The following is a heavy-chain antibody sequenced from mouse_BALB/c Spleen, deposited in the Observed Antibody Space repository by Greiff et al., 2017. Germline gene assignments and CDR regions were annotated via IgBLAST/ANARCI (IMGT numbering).Heavy chain of an antibody. CDR1: GFTFSSYA. D-gene: IGHD4-1*01. Sequence: EVKLMESGGGLVPPGGSLKLSCAASGFTFSSYAMSWVRQSPEKRLEWVAEISSGGSYTYYPDTVTGRFTISRDNGKNTLYLEMSRLRSEDTAMCYSAKLGGGYCDYWGQGTTRTVAS. J-gene: IGHJ2*01. V-gene: IGHV5-9-4*01. CDR3: AKLGGGYCDY. CDR2: ISSGGSYT.